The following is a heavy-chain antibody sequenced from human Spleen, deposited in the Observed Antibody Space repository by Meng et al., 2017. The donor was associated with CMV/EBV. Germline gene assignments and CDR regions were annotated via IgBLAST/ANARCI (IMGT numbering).Heavy chain of an antibody. V-gene: IGHV1-69*05. Sequence: ASGGTFSSYAISWVRQAPGQGLEWMGGIIPIFGTANYAQKFQGRVTITTDESTSTAYMELSSLRSEDTAVYYCARDGEQLASSFEYWGQGTLVTVSS. D-gene: IGHD6-6*01. CDR2: IIPIFGTA. CDR3: ARDGEQLASSFEY. CDR1: GGTFSSYA. J-gene: IGHJ4*02.